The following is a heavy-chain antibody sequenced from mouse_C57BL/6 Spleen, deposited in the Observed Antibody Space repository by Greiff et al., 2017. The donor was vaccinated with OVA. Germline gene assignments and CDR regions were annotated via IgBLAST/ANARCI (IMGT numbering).Heavy chain of an antibody. CDR1: GFTFSDYY. J-gene: IGHJ3*01. D-gene: IGHD1-1*01. CDR2: INYDGSST. Sequence: EVQRVESEGGLVQPGSSMKLSCTASGFTFSDYYMAWVRQVPEKGLEWVANINYDGSSTYYLDSLKSRFIISRDNAKNILYLQMSSLKSEDTATYYCAREDYGSPFAYWGQGTLVTVSA. V-gene: IGHV5-16*01. CDR3: AREDYGSPFAY.